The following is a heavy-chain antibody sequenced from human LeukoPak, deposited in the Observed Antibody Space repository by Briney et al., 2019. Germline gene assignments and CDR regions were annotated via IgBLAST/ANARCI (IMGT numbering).Heavy chain of an antibody. V-gene: IGHV3-72*01. Sequence: PGGSLRLSCVASGFTFRDHFMLWVRQAPGKGLEWVGRTRKNANSYTTDYAASVKGRFTISRDDSTNSLYLQLNSLKTDDTAVYYCARARGIYYFYHMAVWGKGTTVTVSS. CDR2: TRKNANSYTT. CDR3: ARARGIYYFYHMAV. CDR1: GFTFRDHF. D-gene: IGHD6-13*01. J-gene: IGHJ6*03.